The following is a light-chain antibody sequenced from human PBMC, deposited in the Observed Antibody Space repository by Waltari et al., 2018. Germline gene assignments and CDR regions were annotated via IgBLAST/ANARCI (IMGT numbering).Light chain of an antibody. Sequence: QSVLTQSPSASAAPGQRVTISCSGSSSNIGSTHVYWYQHVPGTAPKRLIYRNNQRPSGVPDRFSGSKSGTSASLAVSGLRSEDEADYYCAAWDDTLSGVVFGGGTKLTVL. CDR2: RNN. CDR1: SSNIGSTH. CDR3: AAWDDTLSGVV. J-gene: IGLJ2*01. V-gene: IGLV1-47*01.